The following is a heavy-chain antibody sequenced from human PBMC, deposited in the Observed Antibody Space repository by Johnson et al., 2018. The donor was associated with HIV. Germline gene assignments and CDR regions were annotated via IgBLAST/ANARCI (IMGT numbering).Heavy chain of an antibody. J-gene: IGHJ3*01. CDR2: ISWNSGSI. D-gene: IGHD6-19*01. Sequence: VQLVESGGGLVQPGRSLRLSCAASGFSFDDYGMHWVRQAPGKGLQWVSGISWNSGSIGYAASVKGRFTISRDNAKNSLYLQMNSLRAEDTAVYYCARDQYSSDWVGGGRTEAVAWGQGTMVTVSS. CDR3: ARDQYSSDWVGGGRTEAVA. CDR1: GFSFDDYG. V-gene: IGHV3-9*01.